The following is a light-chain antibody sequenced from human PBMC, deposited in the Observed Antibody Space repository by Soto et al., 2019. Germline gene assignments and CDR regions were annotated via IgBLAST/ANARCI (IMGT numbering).Light chain of an antibody. J-gene: IGKJ1*01. CDR3: QQYTNWPRT. CDR1: QSVSSN. V-gene: IGKV3-15*01. CDR2: GAS. Sequence: VMTQSLASLSVSTGERATLSSRASQSVSSNLAWYQQKPGQAPRLLIYGASTRATGIPARFSGSGSGTEFTLTINSLQSEDFAGYYCQQYTNWPRTFGQGTKVDIK.